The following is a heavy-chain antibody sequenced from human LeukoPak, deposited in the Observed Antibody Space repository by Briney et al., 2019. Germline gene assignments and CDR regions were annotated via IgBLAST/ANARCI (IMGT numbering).Heavy chain of an antibody. Sequence: GGSLRLSCAASGFTFSSYGMHWVRQAPGKGLEWVALIWYGGSKKYYADSVKGRLTISRDNSNNPLSLQMNSLRAEDTAVYYCAKSWGSYYPPDALDIWGQGTVVTVSS. V-gene: IGHV3-33*06. CDR3: AKSWGSYYPPDALDI. D-gene: IGHD1-26*01. CDR2: IWYGGSKK. CDR1: GFTFSSYG. J-gene: IGHJ3*02.